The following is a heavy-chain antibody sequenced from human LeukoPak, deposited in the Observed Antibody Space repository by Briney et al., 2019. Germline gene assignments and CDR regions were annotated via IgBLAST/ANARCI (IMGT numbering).Heavy chain of an antibody. J-gene: IGHJ4*02. V-gene: IGHV4-39*01. D-gene: IGHD1-26*01. CDR2: IYYSGST. CDR1: GGSISSSSYY. Sequence: SETLSLTCTVSGGSISSSSYYWGWIRQPPGKGLEWIGSIYYSGSTYYNPSLKSRVTISVDTSKNQFSLKLSSVTAADTAVYYCARHVRWELLRGLDYWGQGTLVTVSS. CDR3: ARHVRWELLRGLDY.